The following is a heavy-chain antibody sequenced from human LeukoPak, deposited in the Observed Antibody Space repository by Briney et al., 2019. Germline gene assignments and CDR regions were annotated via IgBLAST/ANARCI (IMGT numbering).Heavy chain of an antibody. CDR1: GGSFSGYY. CDR2: INHSGST. D-gene: IGHD2-2*02. Sequence: PSETLSLTCAVYGGSFSGYYWSWIRQPPGKGLEWIGEINHSGSTNYNPSLKSRVTISEDTSKNQFSLKLSSVTAADTAVYYCARGRRIVVVPAAIRARGRYFDYWGQGTLVTVSS. J-gene: IGHJ4*02. V-gene: IGHV4-34*01. CDR3: ARGRRIVVVPAAIRARGRYFDY.